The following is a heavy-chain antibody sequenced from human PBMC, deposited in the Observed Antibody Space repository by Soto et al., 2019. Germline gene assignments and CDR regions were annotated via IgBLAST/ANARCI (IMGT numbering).Heavy chain of an antibody. Sequence: GGSLRLSCAASGFTFSSYSMNWVRQAPGKGLEWVSSISSSSSYIYYADSVKGRFTISRDNAKNSLYLQMNSLRAEDTAVYYCARXPTDYYDSSGYYWSFDYWGQGTLVTVSS. CDR2: ISSSSSYI. D-gene: IGHD3-22*01. CDR1: GFTFSSYS. CDR3: ARXPTDYYDSSGYYWSFDY. J-gene: IGHJ4*02. V-gene: IGHV3-21*01.